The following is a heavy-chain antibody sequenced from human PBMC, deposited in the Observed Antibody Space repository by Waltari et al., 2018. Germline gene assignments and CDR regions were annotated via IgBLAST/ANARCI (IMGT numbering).Heavy chain of an antibody. J-gene: IGHJ4*02. Sequence: QVQLQQWGAGRLKPSETLSLTCAVYGGSFSGYYWSWIRQPPGKGLEWIGEINHSGSTNYNPSLKSRVTISVDTSKNQFSLKLSSVTAADTAVYYCARGLNWNKRPFDYWGQGTLVTVSS. CDR3: ARGLNWNKRPFDY. D-gene: IGHD1-1*01. CDR2: INHSGST. V-gene: IGHV4-34*01. CDR1: GGSFSGYY.